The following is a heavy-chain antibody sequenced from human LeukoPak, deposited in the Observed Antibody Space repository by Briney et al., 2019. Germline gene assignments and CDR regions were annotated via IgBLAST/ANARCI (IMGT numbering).Heavy chain of an antibody. D-gene: IGHD6-6*01. J-gene: IGHJ4*02. V-gene: IGHV3-23*01. CDR2: ITGNGGDT. CDR1: GFTFGDYA. Sequence: GGSLRLSCAASGFTFGDYAMSWVRQTPGKGLKWVSAITGNGGDTYSADSVKGRLTISRDNSKNTLYLQMDSLRAEDAAVYYCAKGSSSSRPYYFDYWGQGTLVTVSS. CDR3: AKGSSSSRPYYFDY.